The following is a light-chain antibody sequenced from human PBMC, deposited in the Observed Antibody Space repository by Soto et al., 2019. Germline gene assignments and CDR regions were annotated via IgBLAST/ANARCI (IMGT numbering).Light chain of an antibody. Sequence: EIVLTQSPGTLSLSPGERATLSCRASQSVGKNYLAWYQQKPGQAPRLFDYDASTRATGVPERFSGSESGTDFTLTISRLEPEDFSVYYCQQYAYAPLTFGGGTKVEIK. CDR3: QQYAYAPLT. V-gene: IGKV3-20*01. CDR1: QSVGKNY. CDR2: DAS. J-gene: IGKJ4*01.